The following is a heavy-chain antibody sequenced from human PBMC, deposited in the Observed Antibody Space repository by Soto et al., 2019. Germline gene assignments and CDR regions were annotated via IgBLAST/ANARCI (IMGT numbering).Heavy chain of an antibody. V-gene: IGHV3-11*01. CDR2: ISSSGSTI. CDR3: ARVSISFSYYFDY. CDR1: GFTFSDYY. Sequence: PGGSLRLSCAASGFTFSDYYMSWIRQAPGKGLEWVSYISSSGSTIYYADSVKGRFTISRDNAKNSLYLQMNSLRAEDTAVYYCARVSISFSYYFDYWGQGTLVTVSS. J-gene: IGHJ4*02.